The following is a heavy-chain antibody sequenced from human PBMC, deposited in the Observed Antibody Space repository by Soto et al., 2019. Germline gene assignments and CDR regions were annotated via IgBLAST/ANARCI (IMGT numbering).Heavy chain of an antibody. Sequence: GGSLRLSCAASGFTFSSYAMSWVRQAPGKGLEWVSAISGSGGSTYYADSVKGRFTISRDNSKNTLYLQMNSLRAEDTAVYYCAFAGSGSYSNVPDAFDIWGQGTMVTVSS. CDR3: AFAGSGSYSNVPDAFDI. J-gene: IGHJ3*02. CDR1: GFTFSSYA. D-gene: IGHD3-10*01. V-gene: IGHV3-23*01. CDR2: ISGSGGST.